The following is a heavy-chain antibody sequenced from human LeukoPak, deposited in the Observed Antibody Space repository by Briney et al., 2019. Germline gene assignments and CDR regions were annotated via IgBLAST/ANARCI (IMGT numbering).Heavy chain of an antibody. V-gene: IGHV3-11*01. CDR1: GFTFSDYY. CDR3: ARVYKLVRGVKDY. J-gene: IGHJ4*02. D-gene: IGHD3-10*01. Sequence: GGSLRLSCAASGFTFSDYYMSWIRQAPGKGLEWVSYISSSGSTIYYADSVKGRFTISRDNAKDSLYLQMNSLRAEDTAVYYCARVYKLVRGVKDYWGQGTLVTVSS. CDR2: ISSSGSTI.